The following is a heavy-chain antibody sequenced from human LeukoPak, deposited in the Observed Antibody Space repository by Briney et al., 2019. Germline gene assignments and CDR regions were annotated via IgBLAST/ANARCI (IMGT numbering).Heavy chain of an antibody. D-gene: IGHD6-13*01. CDR1: GGSINGYY. Sequence: SETLSLTCTVSGGSINGYYWSWIRQPPGKGLEWIGYIYYNGRANYNPSLESRVTISVDTSKNRFSLKVTSVTAADTAMYYCVRGSGSWGPFDYLGQGTLVFVSS. CDR2: IYYNGRA. J-gene: IGHJ4*02. CDR3: VRGSGSWGPFDY. V-gene: IGHV4-59*01.